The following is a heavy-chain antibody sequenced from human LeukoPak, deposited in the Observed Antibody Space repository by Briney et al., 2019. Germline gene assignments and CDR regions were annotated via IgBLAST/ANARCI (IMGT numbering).Heavy chain of an antibody. CDR2: INPNSGGT. CDR3: ARGGIAAAGTYYYYGMDV. J-gene: IGHJ6*02. V-gene: IGHV1-2*04. CDR1: GGTFSSYA. Sequence: ASVKVSCKASGGTFSSYAISWVRQAPGQGLEWMGWINPNSGGTNYAQKFQGWVTMTRDTSISTAYMELSRLRSDDTAVYYCARGGIAAAGTYYYYGMDVWGQGTTVTVSS. D-gene: IGHD6-13*01.